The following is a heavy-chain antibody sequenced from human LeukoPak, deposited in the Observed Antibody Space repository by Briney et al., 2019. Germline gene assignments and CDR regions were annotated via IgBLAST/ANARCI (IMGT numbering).Heavy chain of an antibody. CDR3: ARDKSGTYGDPFDY. D-gene: IGHD4-17*01. CDR2: ITGSSNYI. J-gene: IGHJ4*02. V-gene: IGHV3-21*01. Sequence: GGSLRLSCAASGFTFSSYTMNWVRQAPGKGLEWVSSITGSSNYIFHADSVKGRFTMSRDNAKNSLYLQMHSLRAEDTAVYYCARDKSGTYGDPFDYWGQGTLVTVSS. CDR1: GFTFSSYT.